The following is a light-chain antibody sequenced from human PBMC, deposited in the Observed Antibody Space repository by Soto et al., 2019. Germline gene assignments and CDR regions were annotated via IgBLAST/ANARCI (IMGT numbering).Light chain of an antibody. CDR1: QSVSSN. Sequence: EIVMTQSPATLSVSPGARATLSCRASQSVSSNVAWYQQKPGQAPRLLIYGASTRATGIPARFSGSGSGTEFTRTISSLQSEDFTVYYCHQYNNWPGTFGQGTKVEIK. V-gene: IGKV3-15*01. CDR3: HQYNNWPGT. J-gene: IGKJ1*01. CDR2: GAS.